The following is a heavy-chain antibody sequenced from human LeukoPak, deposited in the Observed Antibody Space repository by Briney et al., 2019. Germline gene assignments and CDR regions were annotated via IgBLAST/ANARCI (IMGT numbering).Heavy chain of an antibody. Sequence: ASVKVSCKASGGTFSSYAISWVRRAPGQGLEWMGGIIPIFGTANSAQKFQGRVTITADESTSTAYMELSSLRSEDTAVYYCARDSKRSLGYCSGGSCYYGGYWGQGTLVTVSS. CDR2: IIPIFGTA. CDR3: ARDSKRSLGYCSGGSCYYGGY. V-gene: IGHV1-69*01. D-gene: IGHD2-15*01. J-gene: IGHJ4*02. CDR1: GGTFSSYA.